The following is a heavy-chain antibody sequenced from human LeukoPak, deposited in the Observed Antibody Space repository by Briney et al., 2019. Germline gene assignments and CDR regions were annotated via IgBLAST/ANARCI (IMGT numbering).Heavy chain of an antibody. Sequence: GGSLRLSCAASGFTFSSYWMNWARQAPGKGLEWVASINHNGNVNYYVDSVKGRFTISRDNSTNTLYLQMNSLRAEDTAVYYCAKERASYDFWSGYYSRPYYFDYWGQGTLVTVSS. CDR3: AKERASYDFWSGYYSRPYYFDY. D-gene: IGHD3-3*01. V-gene: IGHV3-7*03. J-gene: IGHJ4*02. CDR1: GFTFSSYW. CDR2: INHNGNVN.